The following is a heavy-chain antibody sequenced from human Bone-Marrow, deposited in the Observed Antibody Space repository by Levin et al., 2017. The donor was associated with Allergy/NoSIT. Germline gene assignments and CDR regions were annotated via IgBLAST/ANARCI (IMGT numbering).Heavy chain of an antibody. J-gene: IGHJ4*02. D-gene: IGHD5-12*01. Sequence: PGGSLRLSCAASGFSFRSYNMHWVRQAPGKGLEWVAVIWYDGSKKYFGDFVKGRFSISRDNSKNTLYMQLNSLRVEDTAVYYCARDLSGYAHDYWGQGTLVTVSS. V-gene: IGHV3-33*01. CDR2: IWYDGSKK. CDR1: GFSFRSYN. CDR3: ARDLSGYAHDY.